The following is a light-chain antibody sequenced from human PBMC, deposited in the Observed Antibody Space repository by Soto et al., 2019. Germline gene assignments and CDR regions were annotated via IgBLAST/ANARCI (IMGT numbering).Light chain of an antibody. CDR3: QQSYSSPWT. CDR1: QSIDNY. V-gene: IGKV1-39*01. J-gene: IGKJ1*01. CDR2: ATS. Sequence: DLQMTQSPSSLSASIGDRVTITCRAGQSIDNYLNWYQQKPGKAPNLLIYATSSLQSGVPSRFSGSGSGTEFTLTISSLQREDFAIYYCQQSYSSPWTFGQGTKVEIK.